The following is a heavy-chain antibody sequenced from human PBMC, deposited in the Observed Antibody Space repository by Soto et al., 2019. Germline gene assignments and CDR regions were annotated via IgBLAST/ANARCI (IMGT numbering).Heavy chain of an antibody. CDR3: AKELNPNIVGATYYYYYGMDV. CDR1: GFTFSSYG. Sequence: QVQLVESGGGVAQPGRSLRLSCAASGFTFSSYGMHWVRQAPGKGLEWVAVISYDGSNKYYADSVKGRFTISRDNSKNTLYLQMNSLRAEDTAVYYCAKELNPNIVGATYYYYYGMDVWGQGTTVTVSS. CDR2: ISYDGSNK. V-gene: IGHV3-30*18. J-gene: IGHJ6*02. D-gene: IGHD1-26*01.